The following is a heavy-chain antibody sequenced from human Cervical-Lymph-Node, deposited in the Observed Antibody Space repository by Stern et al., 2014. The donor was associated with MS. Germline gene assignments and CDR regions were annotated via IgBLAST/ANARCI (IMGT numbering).Heavy chain of an antibody. D-gene: IGHD6-13*01. CDR3: ARDQAGIAAH. Sequence: MQLVESGAELKKPGSSVTVSCKASGETFSSLSVSWVRRAPGHVLQWLGGITPMFGTSNYVQKFQDRLTIFADESTQTIYMTLSGLISEDTAIYYCARDQAGIAAHWGQGTLVTVSS. CDR2: ITPMFGTS. J-gene: IGHJ4*02. V-gene: IGHV1-69*01. CDR1: GETFSSLS.